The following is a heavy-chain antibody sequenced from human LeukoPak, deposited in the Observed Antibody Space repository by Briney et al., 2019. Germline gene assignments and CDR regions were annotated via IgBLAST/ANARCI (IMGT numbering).Heavy chain of an antibody. CDR1: GGSISSSSYY. J-gene: IGHJ4*02. V-gene: IGHV4-39*02. D-gene: IGHD3-3*01. CDR2: IYYSGST. CDR3: ARESWVLRFLEWLGPNFDY. Sequence: SETLSLTCTVSGGSISSSSYYWGWIRQPPGKGLEWIGSIYYSGSTYYNPSLESRVTISVDTSKNQLSLKLSSVTAADTAVYYCARESWVLRFLEWLGPNFDYWGQGTLVTVSS.